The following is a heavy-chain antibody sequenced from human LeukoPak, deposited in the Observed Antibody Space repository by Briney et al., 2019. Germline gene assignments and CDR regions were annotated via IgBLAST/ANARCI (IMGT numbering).Heavy chain of an antibody. Sequence: VASVKVSCKASGYTFTSYGISWVRQAPGQGLEWMGWISAYNGNTNYAQKLQGRVTMTTDTSTSTAYMELRSLRSDDTAVYHCARDLSPRSYDSSAPDAFDIWGQGTMVTVSS. V-gene: IGHV1-18*01. D-gene: IGHD3-22*01. J-gene: IGHJ3*02. CDR1: GYTFTSYG. CDR3: ARDLSPRSYDSSAPDAFDI. CDR2: ISAYNGNT.